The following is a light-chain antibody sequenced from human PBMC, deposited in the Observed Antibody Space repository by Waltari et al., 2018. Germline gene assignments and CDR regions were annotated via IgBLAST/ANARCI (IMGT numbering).Light chain of an antibody. CDR3: QLADSTVTYV. V-gene: IGLV3-25*03. CDR1: PLSKQY. CDR2: KDT. J-gene: IGLJ1*01. Sequence: SHELTQPPSVSVSPGQTATITCSGEPLSKQYVYWYQHKPGQAPVLLIYKDTERPSGILDRFSGSSSGTSVTWTISGVQAEDEADYYCQLADSTVTYVFGPGTKVIVL.